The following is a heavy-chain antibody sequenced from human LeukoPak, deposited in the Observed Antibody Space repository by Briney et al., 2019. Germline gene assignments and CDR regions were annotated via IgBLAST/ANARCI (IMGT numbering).Heavy chain of an antibody. V-gene: IGHV4-34*01. CDR3: ARGRLYDSSGYSTANFDY. J-gene: IGHJ4*02. CDR2: INHSGST. CDR1: GGSFSGYY. Sequence: SETLSLTCAVYGGSFSGYYWSWVRQPPGKGLEWIGEINHSGSTNYNPSLKSRVTISVDTSKNQFSLKLSSVTAADTAVYYCARGRLYDSSGYSTANFDYWGQGTLVTVSS. D-gene: IGHD3-22*01.